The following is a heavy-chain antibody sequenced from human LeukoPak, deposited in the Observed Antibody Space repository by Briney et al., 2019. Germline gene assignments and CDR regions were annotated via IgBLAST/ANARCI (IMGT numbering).Heavy chain of an antibody. V-gene: IGHV1-24*01. D-gene: IGHD6-19*01. J-gene: IGHJ4*02. CDR3: ARGLKGSGWYRGLGY. Sequence: GASVKVSCKVSGYTLTELSMHWVRQAPGKGLEWMGGFDPEDGETIYAQKFRGRVTMTRNTSISTAYMELSSLRSEDTAVYYCARGLKGSGWYRGLGYWGQGTLVTVSS. CDR2: FDPEDGET. CDR1: GYTLTELS.